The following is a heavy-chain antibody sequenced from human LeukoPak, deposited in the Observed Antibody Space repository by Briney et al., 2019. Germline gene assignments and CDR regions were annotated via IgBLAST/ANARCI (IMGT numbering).Heavy chain of an antibody. D-gene: IGHD6-13*01. CDR3: ARASSSGGPNWFDP. CDR1: GGSFSGYY. V-gene: IGHV3-11*06. J-gene: IGHJ5*02. CDR2: ISSSSSYI. Sequence: LSLTCAVYGGSFSGYYWSWIRQPPGKGLEWVSSISSSSSYIYYADSVKGRFTISRDNAKNSLYLQMNSLRAEDTAVYYCARASSSGGPNWFDPWGQGTLVTVSS.